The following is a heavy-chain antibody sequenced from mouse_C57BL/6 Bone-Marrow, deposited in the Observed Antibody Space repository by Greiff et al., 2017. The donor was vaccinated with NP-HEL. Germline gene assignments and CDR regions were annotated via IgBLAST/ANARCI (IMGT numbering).Heavy chain of an antibody. CDR3: VRSRSYDAMDY. CDR1: GFSFNTYA. Sequence: EVQLVESGGGLVQPKGSLKLSCAASGFSFNTYAMNWVRQAPGKGLEWVARIRSKSNNYATYYADSVKDRFTISRDDAESMLYLQMNNLKTEDTAMYYCVRSRSYDAMDYWGQGTSVTVSS. V-gene: IGHV10-1*01. CDR2: IRSKSNNYAT. J-gene: IGHJ4*01. D-gene: IGHD1-1*01.